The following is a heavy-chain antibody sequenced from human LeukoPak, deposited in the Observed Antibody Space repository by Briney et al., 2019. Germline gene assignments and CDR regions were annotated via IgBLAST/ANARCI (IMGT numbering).Heavy chain of an antibody. V-gene: IGHV3-7*01. CDR1: GFTFSSYW. CDR2: IKQDGSEK. D-gene: IGHD2-21*01. J-gene: IGHJ4*02. Sequence: GGSLRLSCAASGFTFSSYWMSWVRQAPGKGLEWVANIKQDGSEKYYVDSVKGRFTISRDNAKNSLYLQMNSLRAEDTAVYYCAKDSAVVVSLNFDYWGQGTLVTVSS. CDR3: AKDSAVVVSLNFDY.